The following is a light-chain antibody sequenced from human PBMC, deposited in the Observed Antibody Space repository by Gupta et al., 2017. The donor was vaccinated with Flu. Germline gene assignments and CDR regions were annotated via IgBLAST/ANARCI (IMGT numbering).Light chain of an antibody. CDR3: MQALHNG. V-gene: IGKV2-28*01. Sequence: LPVNAGERGSISCRSSQSLLHSDGYNYLDWDRQKPGQSQQILIYLCSNRDSGGNDRFSGSGSGTDFTLKISRVEDEDVGVYDGMQALHNGFGQGTKLEI. CDR2: LCS. J-gene: IGKJ2*03. CDR1: QSLLHSDGYNY.